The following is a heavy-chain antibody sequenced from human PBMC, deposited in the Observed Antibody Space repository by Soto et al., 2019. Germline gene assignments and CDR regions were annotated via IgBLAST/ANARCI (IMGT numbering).Heavy chain of an antibody. CDR3: ARQFGSSSSRYYYYYMDV. V-gene: IGHV4-59*08. Sequence: SETLSLTCTVSGGSISSYYWSWIRQPPGKGLEWIGYIYYSGSTNYNPSLKSRVTISVDTSKNQFSLKLSSVTAADTAVYYCARQFGSSSSRYYYYYMDVWGKGTTVTVSS. CDR2: IYYSGST. J-gene: IGHJ6*03. CDR1: GGSISSYY. D-gene: IGHD6-6*01.